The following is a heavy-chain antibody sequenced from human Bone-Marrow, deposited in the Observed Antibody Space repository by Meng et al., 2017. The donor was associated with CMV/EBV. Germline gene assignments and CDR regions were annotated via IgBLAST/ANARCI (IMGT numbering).Heavy chain of an antibody. V-gene: IGHV3-21*01. CDR2: ISSNSSCI. CDR1: GFTFSSYS. CDR3: ARDWKDFWKPYYYYYGMDV. D-gene: IGHD3-3*01. J-gene: IGHJ6*02. Sequence: GGSLRLSCAASGFTFSSYSMNWVRQAPGKGLEWVSSISSNSSCIYDADSVKGRFTITRENAKDELYLQMNSLRAEDTARYYCARDWKDFWKPYYYYYGMDVWGQGTTVTVS.